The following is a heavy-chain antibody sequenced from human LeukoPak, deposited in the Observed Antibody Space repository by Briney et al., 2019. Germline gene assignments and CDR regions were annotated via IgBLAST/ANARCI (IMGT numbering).Heavy chain of an antibody. Sequence: SETLSLTCTVSGGSISSSSYYWGWIRQPPGKGLEWIGSIYYSGNTNYNPSLQSRVTISVDTSKNQFSLKLTSVTAADTAVYYCARGTPITMIVKWLSWFDPWGQGTLVTVSS. V-gene: IGHV4-39*01. CDR2: IYYSGNT. CDR1: GGSISSSSYY. CDR3: ARGTPITMIVKWLSWFDP. J-gene: IGHJ5*02. D-gene: IGHD3-22*01.